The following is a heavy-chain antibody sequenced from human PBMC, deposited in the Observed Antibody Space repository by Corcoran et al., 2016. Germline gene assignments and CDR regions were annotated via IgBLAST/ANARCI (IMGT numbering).Heavy chain of an antibody. V-gene: IGHV4-34*01. CDR3: ARGLAYCGGDCYSSGSVDI. CDR1: GGSFSGYY. CDR2: INHSGST. J-gene: IGHJ3*02. Sequence: QVQLQQWGAGLLKPSETLSLTCAVYGGSFSGYYWSWIRQPPGKGLEWIGEINHSGSTNYNPSLKSRVTISVDTSKNQFSLKLSSVTAADTAVYYCARGLAYCGGDCYSSGSVDIWGQGTMVTVSS. D-gene: IGHD2-21*02.